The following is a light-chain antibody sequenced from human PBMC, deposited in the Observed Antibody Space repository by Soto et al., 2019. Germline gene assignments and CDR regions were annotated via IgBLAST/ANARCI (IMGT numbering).Light chain of an antibody. Sequence: DIQMAQSPSSPSASLVYGITITCPGSQSISRYLNWYQHKPGKAPKLLINAASSLERGVPSRFSGGGSGTDFTLNISSLQPDDFATYYCQQNYRATPWTFGQGTKVDNK. J-gene: IGKJ1*01. CDR1: QSISRY. CDR2: AAS. CDR3: QQNYRATPWT. V-gene: IGKV1-39*01.